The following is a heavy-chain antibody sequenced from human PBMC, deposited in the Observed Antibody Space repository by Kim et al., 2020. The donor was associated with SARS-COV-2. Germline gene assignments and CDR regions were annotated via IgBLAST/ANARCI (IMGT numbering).Heavy chain of an antibody. J-gene: IGHJ1*01. Sequence: GGSLRLSCVGSGFIFGSYGMNWVRQAPGKGLEWVAFISCGSDAIYYVDSVKGRFTVSRVNSKNSLYLQMNSLRDEDTAVYYCARLIGDCTEGSGYLEY. D-gene: IGHD3-3*01. CDR1: GFIFGSYG. CDR3: ARLIGDCTEGSGYLEY. CDR2: ISCGSDAI. V-gene: IGHV3-48*02.